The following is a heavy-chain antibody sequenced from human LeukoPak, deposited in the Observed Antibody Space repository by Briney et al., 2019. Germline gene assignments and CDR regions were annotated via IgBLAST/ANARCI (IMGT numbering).Heavy chain of an antibody. CDR1: GYTFTSYY. J-gene: IGHJ4*02. V-gene: IGHV1-46*01. D-gene: IGHD3-10*01. CDR2: INPSGGST. CDR3: ARDHSTLLWFGELQFPDY. Sequence: GASVKVSCKASGYTFTSYYMHWVRQAPGQGLEWMGIINPSGGSTSYAQKFQGRVTVTRDTSTSTVYMELSSLRSEDTAVYYCARDHSTLLWFGELQFPDYWGQGTLVTVSS.